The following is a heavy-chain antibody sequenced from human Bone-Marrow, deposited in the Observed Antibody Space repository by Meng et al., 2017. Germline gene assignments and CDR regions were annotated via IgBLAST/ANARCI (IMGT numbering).Heavy chain of an antibody. CDR3: ARMSGYSSSWSYYYYYYGMDV. Sequence: GGSLRLSCAASGFTFSSYAMSWVRQAPGKGLEWVSAISGSGGSTYYADSVKGRFTISRDNAKNSLYLQMNSLRAEDTAVYYCARMSGYSSSWSYYYYYYGMDVWGQGTTVTVSS. D-gene: IGHD6-13*01. CDR1: GFTFSSYA. CDR2: ISGSGGST. J-gene: IGHJ6*02. V-gene: IGHV3-23*01.